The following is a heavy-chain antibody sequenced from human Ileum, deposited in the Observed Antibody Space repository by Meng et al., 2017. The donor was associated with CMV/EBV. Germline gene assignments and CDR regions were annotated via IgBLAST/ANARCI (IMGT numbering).Heavy chain of an antibody. J-gene: IGHJ6*02. D-gene: IGHD2-2*01. Sequence: GSLRLSCAVYGGSFSGYYWSWIRQPPGKGLEWIGEINHSGSTNYNPSLKSRVTISVDTSKNQFSLKLSSVTAVDTAVYYCARGPRYCSSTSCYYYYYYYGMDVWGQGTLVTVSS. CDR2: INHSGST. CDR1: GGSFSGYY. V-gene: IGHV4-34*01. CDR3: ARGPRYCSSTSCYYYYYYYGMDV.